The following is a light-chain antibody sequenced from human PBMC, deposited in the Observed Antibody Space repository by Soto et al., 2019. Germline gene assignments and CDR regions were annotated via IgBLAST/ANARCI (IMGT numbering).Light chain of an antibody. CDR3: QQRGNWPPTWT. V-gene: IGKV3-11*01. CDR1: QSVTRN. Sequence: LTQSPATLSVSPGERASLSCTASQSVTRNLAWYQQKPGXAPRLLXXDASTRATGIPARFSGSWSGTDFTLTINGLEPEDSAVYYCQQRGNWPPTWTFGQGTKVDIK. CDR2: DAS. J-gene: IGKJ1*01.